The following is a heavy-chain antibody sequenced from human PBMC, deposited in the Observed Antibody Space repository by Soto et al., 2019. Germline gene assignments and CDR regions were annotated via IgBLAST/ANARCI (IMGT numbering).Heavy chain of an antibody. CDR3: ARVGATGDYYYYGMDV. V-gene: IGHV1-3*01. J-gene: IGHJ6*02. Sequence: ASVKVSCKASGYTFTSYARHWVRQAPGQRLEWMGWINAGNGNTKYSQKFQGRVTITRDTSASTAYMELSSLRSEDTAVYYCARVGATGDYYYYGMDVWGQGTTVTVSS. CDR1: GYTFTSYA. D-gene: IGHD1-26*01. CDR2: INAGNGNT.